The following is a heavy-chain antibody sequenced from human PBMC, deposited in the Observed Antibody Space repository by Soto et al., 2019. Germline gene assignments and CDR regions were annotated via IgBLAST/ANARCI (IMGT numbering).Heavy chain of an antibody. V-gene: IGHV1-69*02. Sequence: QVQLVQSGTEVKKPGSSVTVSCKASGGPYSKYSISWVRQAPGQGLEWMGRIIPIFDMTNYAQKFQGRVTITADKXTXAVYMDLSSLRSEDTAVYYCARSLLGDHYDSDGLDSWGQGTLVSVSS. CDR3: ARSLLGDHYDSDGLDS. CDR1: GGPYSKYS. CDR2: IIPIFDMT. D-gene: IGHD3-22*01. J-gene: IGHJ4*02.